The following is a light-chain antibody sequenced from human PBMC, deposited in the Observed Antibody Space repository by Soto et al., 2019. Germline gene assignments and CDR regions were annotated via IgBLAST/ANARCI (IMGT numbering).Light chain of an antibody. CDR1: EGISSY. Sequence: DIQMTQSPSSLSASVGDRFTIACRSSEGISSYLNWYQLKPGTAPKLLIYAASNLQSGVPPRFSGSGSGKDFTLTIAALQPDDFATYYCHQSFSSPRTFGQGTKVDI. CDR2: AAS. CDR3: HQSFSSPRT. V-gene: IGKV1-39*01. J-gene: IGKJ1*01.